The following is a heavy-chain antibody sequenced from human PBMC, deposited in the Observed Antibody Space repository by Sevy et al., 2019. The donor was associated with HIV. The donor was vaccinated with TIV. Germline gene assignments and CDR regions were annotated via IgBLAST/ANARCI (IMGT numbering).Heavy chain of an antibody. CDR2: IIPILGTV. Sequence: ASVKVSCKASGGTFSSHGISWVRRAPGQGLEWMRGIIPILGTVNYAQKFQGRVTITADESTKTAYMELSSLRSEDTAVYYCARGGGNGWYYFDYWGQETLVTVSS. CDR3: ARGGGNGWYYFDY. CDR1: GGTFSSHG. D-gene: IGHD6-19*01. J-gene: IGHJ4*02. V-gene: IGHV1-69*13.